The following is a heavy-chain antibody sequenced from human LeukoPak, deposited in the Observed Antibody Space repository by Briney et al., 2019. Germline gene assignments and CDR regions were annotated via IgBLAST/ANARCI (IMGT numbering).Heavy chain of an antibody. CDR1: GFTVSSNY. CDR2: IYSGGST. J-gene: IGHJ6*02. V-gene: IGHV3-66*01. CDR3: ARLAGNYYYYGMDV. D-gene: IGHD1-1*01. Sequence: GGSLRLSCAASGFTVSSNYMSWVRQAPGKGLEWVSVIYSGGSTYYADSVKGRFTISRDNSKNTLYLQMNSLRAEDTAVYYCARLAGNYYYYGMDVRGQGTTVTVSS.